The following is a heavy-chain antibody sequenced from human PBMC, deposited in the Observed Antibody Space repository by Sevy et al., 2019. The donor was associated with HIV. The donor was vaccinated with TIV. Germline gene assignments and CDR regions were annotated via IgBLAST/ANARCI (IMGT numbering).Heavy chain of an antibody. CDR1: GYTFTGYY. V-gene: IGHV1-2*02. CDR2: INPNSGGT. J-gene: IGHJ4*02. Sequence: ASVKVSCKASGYTFTGYYMHWVRQAPGQGLEWMGWINPNSGGTNYAQKFQGRVTMTRDTSISTAYMELSRLGSEDTAVYYCARAGGAVAGKGAGGYWGQGTLVTVSS. D-gene: IGHD6-19*01. CDR3: ARAGGAVAGKGAGGY.